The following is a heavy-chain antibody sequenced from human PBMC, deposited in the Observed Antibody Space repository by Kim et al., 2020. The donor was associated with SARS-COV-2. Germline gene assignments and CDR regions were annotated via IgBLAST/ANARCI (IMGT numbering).Heavy chain of an antibody. CDR3: AAPLWLIFREAEDY. D-gene: IGHD5-12*01. J-gene: IGHJ4*02. CDR2: VKSKTDGGTI. Sequence: GGSLRLSCAASGFIFSNAWMSWVRQAPGKGLEWVGRVKSKTDGGTIDYAAPVKGRFTISRDDSKNMVYLEMNSLKTEDTAVYYCAAPLWLIFREAEDYWGQGTLVTVSS. CDR1: GFIFSNAW. V-gene: IGHV3-15*01.